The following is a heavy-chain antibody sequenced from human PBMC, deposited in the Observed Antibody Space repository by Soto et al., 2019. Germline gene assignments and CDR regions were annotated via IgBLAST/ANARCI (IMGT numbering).Heavy chain of an antibody. CDR3: PRWIQLLDY. D-gene: IGHD5-18*01. CDR2: ISYDGSNK. J-gene: IGHJ4*02. V-gene: IGHV3-30-3*01. CDR1: GFTFSGYA. Sequence: QVQLVESGGGVVQPGRSLRLSCAASGFTFSGYAMHWVRQAPGKGLEWVAVISYDGSNKYYADSVKGRFTISRDNSKNTLYLQMDSLRAEDTVVYYCPRWIQLLDYGGKGTLVTLSS.